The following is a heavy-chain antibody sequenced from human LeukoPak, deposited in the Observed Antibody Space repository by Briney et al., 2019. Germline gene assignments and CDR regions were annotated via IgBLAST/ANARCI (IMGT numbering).Heavy chain of an antibody. V-gene: IGHV3-30-3*01. CDR1: GFTFSSYA. D-gene: IGHD3-10*01. CDR2: ISYDGSNK. Sequence: GGSLRLSCAASGFTFSSYAMHWVRQAPGKGLEWVAVISYDGSNKYYADSVKGRFTISRDNSKNTLYLQMNSLRAEDTAVYYCARDVNDYSYGSGSYASAVSYWGQGTLVTVSS. J-gene: IGHJ4*02. CDR3: ARDVNDYSYGSGSYASAVSY.